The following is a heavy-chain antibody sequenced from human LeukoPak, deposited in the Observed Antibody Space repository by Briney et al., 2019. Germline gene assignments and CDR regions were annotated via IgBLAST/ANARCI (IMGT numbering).Heavy chain of an antibody. J-gene: IGHJ3*02. V-gene: IGHV3-20*04. CDR2: INWNGGST. D-gene: IGHD2-21*01. CDR3: AREAYCGGDCYSYDAFDI. CDR1: GFTFDDYG. Sequence: PGGSLRLSCAASGFTFDDYGMSWVRHAPGKGLEWVSGINWNGGSTVYADSVKGRFTISRDNAKNSLYLQMNSLRAEDTALYYCAREAYCGGDCYSYDAFDIWGQGTMVTVSS.